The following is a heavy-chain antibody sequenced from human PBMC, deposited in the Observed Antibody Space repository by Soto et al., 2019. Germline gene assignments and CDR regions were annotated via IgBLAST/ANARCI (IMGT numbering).Heavy chain of an antibody. D-gene: IGHD2-15*01. J-gene: IGHJ3*02. CDR3: AKAGYCSGGSCYPPPSDAFDI. V-gene: IGHV3-30*18. CDR2: ISYDGSNK. CDR1: GFTFSSYG. Sequence: GGSLRLSCAASGFTFSSYGMHWVRQAPGKGLEWVAVISYDGSNKYYVDSVKGRFTISRDNSKNTLYLQMNSLRAEDTAVYYCAKAGYCSGGSCYPPPSDAFDIWGQGTMVTVSS.